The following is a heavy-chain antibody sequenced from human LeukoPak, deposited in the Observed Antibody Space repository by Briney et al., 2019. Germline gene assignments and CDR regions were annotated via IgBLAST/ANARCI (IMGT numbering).Heavy chain of an antibody. CDR2: LNPYSGGT. V-gene: IGHV1-2*02. CDR1: GYSFTGYY. Sequence: ASVKVSCKTSGYSFTGYYLRWVRLAPGQGLEWMGWLNPYSGGTTYAQKFLGRVTMTRDTSISTASLELRRLRSDDTAVYYCARGLPAPDDLYFFDQWGQGTLVTVSS. D-gene: IGHD1-1*01. CDR3: ARGLPAPDDLYFFDQ. J-gene: IGHJ4*02.